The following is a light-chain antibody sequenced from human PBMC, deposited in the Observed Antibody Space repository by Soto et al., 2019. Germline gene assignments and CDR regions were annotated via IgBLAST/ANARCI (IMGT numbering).Light chain of an antibody. Sequence: DIQMTQSPSSLSASVGDRVTITCRARQSIRNYLNWYQQKPGKAPKLLIYAASSLQSGVPSRFSGSGSGTDFTLTFSSLQPEDFATYYCQQSYSAPYTFGQGTKLEIK. V-gene: IGKV1-39*01. CDR3: QQSYSAPYT. J-gene: IGKJ2*01. CDR2: AAS. CDR1: QSIRNY.